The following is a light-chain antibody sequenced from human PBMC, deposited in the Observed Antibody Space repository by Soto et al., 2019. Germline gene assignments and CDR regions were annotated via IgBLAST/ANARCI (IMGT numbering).Light chain of an antibody. V-gene: IGKV3D-15*01. CDR3: QQYNNWPLT. Sequence: EIVMTQSPATLSVSPGEGATLSCRASHSVDSNLAWYQQKPGQAPRLLIFGASTRATGIPTRFSGGGSGTDFTLTISSLQSEDFGLYFCQQYNNWPLTFGGGTTVEIK. CDR1: HSVDSN. CDR2: GAS. J-gene: IGKJ4*01.